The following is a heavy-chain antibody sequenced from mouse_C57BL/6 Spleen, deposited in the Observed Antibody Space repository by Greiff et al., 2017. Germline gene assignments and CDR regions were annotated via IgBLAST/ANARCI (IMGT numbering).Heavy chain of an antibody. CDR1: GFNIKDDY. Sequence: EVKLVESGAELVRPGASVKLSCTASGFNIKDDYMHWVKQRPEQGLEWIGWIDPENGDTEYASKFQGKATITADTSSNTAYLQLSSLTSEDTAVYYCTTCNLYYFDYWGQGTTLTVSS. J-gene: IGHJ2*01. CDR2: IDPENGDT. V-gene: IGHV14-4*01. D-gene: IGHD2-1*01. CDR3: TTCNLYYFDY.